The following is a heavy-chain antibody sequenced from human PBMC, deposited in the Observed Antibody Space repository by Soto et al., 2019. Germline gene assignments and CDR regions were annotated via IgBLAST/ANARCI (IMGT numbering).Heavy chain of an antibody. D-gene: IGHD3-22*01. CDR3: ARGGYDSSGYRPYDAFDI. J-gene: IGHJ3*02. V-gene: IGHV4-31*03. Sequence: SETLSLTCTVSGCSISSGGYYWSWIRQHPGKGLEWIGYIYYSGSTYYNPSLKSRVTISVDTSKNQFSLKLSSVTAADTAVYYCARGGYDSSGYRPYDAFDIWGQGTMVTVSS. CDR2: IYYSGST. CDR1: GCSISSGGYY.